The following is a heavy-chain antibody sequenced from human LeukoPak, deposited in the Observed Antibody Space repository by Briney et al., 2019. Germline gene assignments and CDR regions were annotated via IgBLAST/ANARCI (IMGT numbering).Heavy chain of an antibody. CDR1: GYSFTNYK. CDR3: ARATSPIAYDWNS. V-gene: IGHV1-46*01. CDR2: IDPSGPSV. Sequence: GAPVKVSCKASGYSFTNYKIHWLRQAPGQGLQWMGIIDPSGPSVTYAQIFQGRLTVTRDTSTSTVYMQLSSLRSEDTAMYYCARATSPIAYDWNSWGQGTLVTVSS. J-gene: IGHJ4*02. D-gene: IGHD5-12*01.